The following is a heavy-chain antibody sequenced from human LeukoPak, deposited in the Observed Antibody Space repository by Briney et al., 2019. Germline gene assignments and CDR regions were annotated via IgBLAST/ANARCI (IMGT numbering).Heavy chain of an antibody. V-gene: IGHV4-34*01. J-gene: IGHJ6*03. Sequence: SETLSLTCAVYGGSFSGYYWSWIRQPPGRGLEWIGEINHSGSTNYNPSLKSRVTISVDTSKNQFSLKLSSVTAADTAVYYCARVAVSIVGATRSGYYYYMDVWGKGTTVTVSS. CDR1: GGSFSGYY. D-gene: IGHD1-26*01. CDR3: ARVAVSIVGATRSGYYYYMDV. CDR2: INHSGST.